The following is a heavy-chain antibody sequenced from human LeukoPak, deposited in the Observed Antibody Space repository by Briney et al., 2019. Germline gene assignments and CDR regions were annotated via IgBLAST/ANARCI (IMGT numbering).Heavy chain of an antibody. V-gene: IGHV4-38-2*02. CDR1: GDSISSGDYY. D-gene: IGHD3-22*01. J-gene: IGHJ4*02. CDR2: IYHSGST. CDR3: AREAFSGGYYDDY. Sequence: PSETLSLTCTVSGDSISSGDYYWGWIRQPPGKGLEWIGSIYHSGSTYYNPSLKSRVTISVDTSNNQFSLKLTSVSAADTAVYYCAREAFSGGYYDDYWGQGTLVTVSS.